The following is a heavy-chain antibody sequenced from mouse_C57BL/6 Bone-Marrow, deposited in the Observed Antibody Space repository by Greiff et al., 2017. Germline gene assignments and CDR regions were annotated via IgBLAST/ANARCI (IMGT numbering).Heavy chain of an antibody. CDR1: GYTFTSYW. CDR2: IHPSDSDT. V-gene: IGHV1-74*01. D-gene: IGHD3-2*02. CDR3: AIEAAQATPFAY. J-gene: IGHJ3*01. Sequence: QVHVKQPGAELVKPGASVKVSCKASGYTFTSYWMHWVKQRPGQGLEWIGRIHPSDSDTNYNQKFKGKATLTVDKSSSTAYMQLSSLTSEDSAVYYCAIEAAQATPFAYWGQGTLVTVSA.